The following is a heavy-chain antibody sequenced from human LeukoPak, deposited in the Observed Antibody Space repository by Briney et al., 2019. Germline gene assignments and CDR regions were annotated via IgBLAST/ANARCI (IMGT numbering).Heavy chain of an antibody. V-gene: IGHV3-21*01. J-gene: IGHJ4*02. D-gene: IGHD5-24*01. CDR1: GFTVSSSY. Sequence: GGSLRLSCAASGFTVSSSYMNWVRQAPGKGLEWVSSISSSSSYISYSDLLKGRFTISRDNAKNSLYLQMNSLRAEDTAMYYCARVKMAPHQPFDYWGQGTLVTVSS. CDR2: ISSSSSYI. CDR3: ARVKMAPHQPFDY.